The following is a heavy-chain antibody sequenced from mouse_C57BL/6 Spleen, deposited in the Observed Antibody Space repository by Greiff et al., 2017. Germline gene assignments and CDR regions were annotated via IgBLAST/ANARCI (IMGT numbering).Heavy chain of an antibody. CDR1: GYTFTSYW. CDR2: IDPSDSET. CDR3: ARSGFNYAMDY. J-gene: IGHJ4*01. Sequence: QVQLQQPGAELVRPGSSVKLSCKASGYTFTSYWMHWVKQRPIQGLEWIGNIDPSDSETHYNQKSKDKATLTVDKSSSTAYMQLSSLTSEDSAVHYCARSGFNYAMDYWGQGTSVTVSS. V-gene: IGHV1-52*01.